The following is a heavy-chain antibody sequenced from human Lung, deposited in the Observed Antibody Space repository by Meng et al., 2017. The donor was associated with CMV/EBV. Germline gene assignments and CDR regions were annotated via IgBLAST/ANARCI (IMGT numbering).Heavy chain of an antibody. Sequence: GESXKISCAASGFSFSGYALNWVRQAPGKGLEWVSSISSSSSYIYYADSVKGRFTISRDNAKNSLFLQMNSLRADDTAVYFCARSWDGPGYWGQGTLVTVSS. CDR2: ISSSSSYI. CDR1: GFSFSGYA. J-gene: IGHJ4*02. CDR3: ARSWDGPGY. D-gene: IGHD1-26*01. V-gene: IGHV3-21*01.